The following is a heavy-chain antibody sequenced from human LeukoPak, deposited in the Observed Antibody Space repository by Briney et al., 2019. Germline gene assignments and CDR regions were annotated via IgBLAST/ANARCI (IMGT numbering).Heavy chain of an antibody. CDR3: AIGDGGTLDY. Sequence: PGGSLRLSCAASGFTFSSYAMHWVRQAPGKGLEWVAVISYDGSNKNYADSVKGRFTISRDNSKNTLYLQMNSLRAEDTAVYYCAIGDGGTLDYWGQGTLVTVSS. CDR1: GFTFSSYA. D-gene: IGHD2-15*01. J-gene: IGHJ4*02. CDR2: ISYDGSNK. V-gene: IGHV3-30*04.